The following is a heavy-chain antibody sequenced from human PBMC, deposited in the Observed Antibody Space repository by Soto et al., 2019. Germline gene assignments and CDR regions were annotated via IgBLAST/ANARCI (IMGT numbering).Heavy chain of an antibody. CDR3: ARDGGWLQLGY. J-gene: IGHJ4*02. D-gene: IGHD5-12*01. Sequence: SATLSLTCPVSGGSVSSGSYYWSWIRQPPGKGLEWIGYIYYSGSTNYNPSLTSRVTISVDTSKNQFSLKLRSVTAADTAVYDCARDGGWLQLGYWGQGTLVTVSS. V-gene: IGHV4-61*01. CDR1: GGSVSSGSYY. CDR2: IYYSGST.